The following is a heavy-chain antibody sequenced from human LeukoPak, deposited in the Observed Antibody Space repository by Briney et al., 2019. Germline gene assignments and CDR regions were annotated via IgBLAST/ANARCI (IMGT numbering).Heavy chain of an antibody. CDR2: INPSDGST. D-gene: IGHD3-3*01. CDR3: ARSVTIFGVATLGY. V-gene: IGHV1-46*01. J-gene: IGHJ4*02. CDR1: GYTFTVYH. Sequence: ASVKVSCKASGYTFTVYHMHWVRQAPGQGLEWMGIINPSDGSTTYAQKFQGRVSITRDMSTSTTYMELSSLRSDDTAVYYCARSVTIFGVATLGYWGQGTLVTVSS.